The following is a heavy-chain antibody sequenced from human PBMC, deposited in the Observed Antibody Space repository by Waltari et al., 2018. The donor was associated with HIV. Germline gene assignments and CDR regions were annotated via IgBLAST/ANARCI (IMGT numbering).Heavy chain of an antibody. CDR2: IDHRGRT. CDR3: ARGTKPAPYNGWPRGAFDI. V-gene: IGHV4-34*01. D-gene: IGHD5-12*01. J-gene: IGHJ3*02. CDR1: GRSFTDDS. Sequence: QVQQHQWGAGLLKPSETLALICTVDGRSFTDDSWTWLRQSPRKGLEWFGEIDHRGRTNYNPSLRSRVTISFDMSNNQFSLRLTSVTPSDSAVYFCARGTKPAPYNGWPRGAFDIWGQGTVVTVSS.